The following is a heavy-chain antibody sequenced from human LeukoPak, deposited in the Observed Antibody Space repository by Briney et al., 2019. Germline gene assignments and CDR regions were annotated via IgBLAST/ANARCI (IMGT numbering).Heavy chain of an antibody. D-gene: IGHD3-10*01. CDR3: AKDLKSMVRGACMDA. CDR2: ITYDGYYK. Sequence: GGSLRLSCAASGFTFSSYGMHWVRQAPGKGLEWVAVITYDGYYKYYADSVKGRFTISSDNSKNTLFLQMNSLRAEDTAVYYCAKDLKSMVRGACMDAWGQGTTVTVS. V-gene: IGHV3-30*18. J-gene: IGHJ6*02. CDR1: GFTFSSYG.